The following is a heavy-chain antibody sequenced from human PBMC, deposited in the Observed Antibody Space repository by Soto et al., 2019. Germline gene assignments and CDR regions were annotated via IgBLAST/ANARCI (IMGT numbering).Heavy chain of an antibody. CDR1: GYTFTGYY. D-gene: IGHD6-6*01. CDR3: ARASEYSSSAYYFDY. CDR2: INPNSGGT. Sequence: AASVKVSCKASGYTFTGYYMHWVRQAPGQGLEWMGWINPNSGGTNYAQKFQGRVTMTRDTSISTAYMELSRLRSDDTAVYYCARASEYSSSAYYFDYWGQGTLVTVSS. J-gene: IGHJ4*02. V-gene: IGHV1-2*02.